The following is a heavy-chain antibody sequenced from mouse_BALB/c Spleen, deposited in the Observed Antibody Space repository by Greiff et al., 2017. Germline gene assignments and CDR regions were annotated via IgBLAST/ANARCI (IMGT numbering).Heavy chain of an antibody. CDR2: IDPENGNT. CDR1: GFNINDYY. Sequence: EVQLQQSGAELVRPGALVKLSCKASGFNINDYYMHWVKQRPEQGLEWIGWIDPENGNTIYDPKFQGKASITADTSSTTAYLQLSSLTSEDAAVYYCARTYGGYYGFAYWGQGTLVTVSA. V-gene: IGHV14-1*02. J-gene: IGHJ3*01. D-gene: IGHD2-3*01. CDR3: ARTYGGYYGFAY.